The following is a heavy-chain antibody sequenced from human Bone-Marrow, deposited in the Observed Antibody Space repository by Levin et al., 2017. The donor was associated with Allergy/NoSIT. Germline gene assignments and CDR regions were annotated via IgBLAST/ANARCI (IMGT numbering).Heavy chain of an antibody. CDR3: ARPATYYYDSSAFYWGNFDY. CDR2: IIPFFDTP. V-gene: IGHV1-69*06. Sequence: SVKVSCKASGGTFSNHAINWVRQAPGQGLEWMGGIIPFFDTPHYAQKFQGRVTITADKSTSTVFLELSSLRSEDTAVYYCARPATYYYDSSAFYWGNFDYWGQGSLVTVSS. J-gene: IGHJ4*02. CDR1: GGTFSNHA. D-gene: IGHD3-22*01.